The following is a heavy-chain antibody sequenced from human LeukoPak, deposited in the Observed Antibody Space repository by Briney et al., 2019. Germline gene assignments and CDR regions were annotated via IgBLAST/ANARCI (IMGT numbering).Heavy chain of an antibody. CDR1: GFTFSSYA. CDR2: ISFDGSNK. J-gene: IGHJ4*02. V-gene: IGHV3-30*04. D-gene: IGHD4-17*01. Sequence: GGSLRLSCAASGFTFSSYAMHWVRQAPGKGLEWVAVISFDGSNKYYADSVKVRFTISRDDSKNTLYLQMNSLRAEDTAVYYCAREINYGDYGVDYWGQGTLVTLSS. CDR3: AREINYGDYGVDY.